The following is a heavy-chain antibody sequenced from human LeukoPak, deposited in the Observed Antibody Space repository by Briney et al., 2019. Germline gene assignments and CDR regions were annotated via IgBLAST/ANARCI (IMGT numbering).Heavy chain of an antibody. J-gene: IGHJ4*02. V-gene: IGHV3-49*04. CDR3: TRDQTPYY. Sequence: QAGGSLRLPCTASGFTFGDYAMTWVRQAPGKGLEWVGFIASETYGGTAEYAASVKGRFTISRDDSKSIAYLQMNSLKTEDTAVSYCTRDQTPYYWGQGTLVTVSS. CDR2: IASETYGGTA. CDR1: GFTFGDYA.